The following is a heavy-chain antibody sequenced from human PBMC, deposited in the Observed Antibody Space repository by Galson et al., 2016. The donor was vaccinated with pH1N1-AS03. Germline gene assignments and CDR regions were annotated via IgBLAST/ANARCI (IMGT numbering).Heavy chain of an antibody. J-gene: IGHJ4*02. CDR2: MTPNNGNT. D-gene: IGHD3-16*01. CDR1: GHTFTTYD. CDR3: ARSFLGETDD. V-gene: IGHV1-8*01. Sequence: SVKVSCKASGHTFTTYDINWVRQAAGQGLEWMGWMTPNNGNTGYAQRFQGRVTMTRNTSISTAYMELSGLQSEDTAVYYCARSFLGETDDWGQGTLVIVSS.